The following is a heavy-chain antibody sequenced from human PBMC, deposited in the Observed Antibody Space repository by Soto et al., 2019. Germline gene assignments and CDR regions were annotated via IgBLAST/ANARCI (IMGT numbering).Heavy chain of an antibody. CDR3: TTDRRVTSYYYYYGMDV. D-gene: IGHD2-2*01. CDR2: ISYDGSNK. CDR1: GFTFSSYA. J-gene: IGHJ6*02. Sequence: GGSLRLSCAASGFTFSSYAMHWVRQAPGKGLEWVAAISYDGSNKYYAAPVKGRFTISRDDSKNTLYLQMNSLKTEDTAVYYCTTDRRVTSYYYYYGMDVWGQGTTVTVSS. V-gene: IGHV3-30-3*01.